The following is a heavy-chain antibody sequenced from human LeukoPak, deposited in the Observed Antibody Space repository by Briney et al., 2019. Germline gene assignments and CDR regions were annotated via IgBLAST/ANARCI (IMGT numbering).Heavy chain of an antibody. Sequence: GSLRLSCAASGFSFSSYWMHWVRQAPGKGLVWVSRINTDGSSKNYADSVKGRFTISRDNAKNTLYLQMNSLRAEDTAVYYCARVIMGASNWFDPWGQGTLVTVSS. CDR2: INTDGSSK. J-gene: IGHJ5*02. D-gene: IGHD1-26*01. CDR1: GFSFSSYW. V-gene: IGHV3-74*01. CDR3: ARVIMGASNWFDP.